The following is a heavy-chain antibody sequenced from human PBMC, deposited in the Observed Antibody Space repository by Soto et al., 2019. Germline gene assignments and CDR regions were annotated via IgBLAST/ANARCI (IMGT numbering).Heavy chain of an antibody. CDR3: ARDRGGGWLGYYYYSYGMDV. J-gene: IGHJ6*02. CDR2: INPNSGGT. V-gene: IGHV1-2*04. Sequence: QVQLVQSGAEVKKPGASVKVSCKASGYTFTGYYMHWVRQAPGQGLERMGWINPNSGGTNYAQKFQGWVTMTRDTSISTAYMELSRLRSDDTAVYYCARDRGGGWLGYYYYSYGMDVWGQGTTVTVSS. D-gene: IGHD6-19*01. CDR1: GYTFTGYY.